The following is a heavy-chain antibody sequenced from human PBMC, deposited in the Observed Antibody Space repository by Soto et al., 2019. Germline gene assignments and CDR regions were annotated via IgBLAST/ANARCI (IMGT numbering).Heavy chain of an antibody. D-gene: IGHD5-12*01. J-gene: IGHJ1*01. Sequence: QVQLVESGGGVVQPGRSLRLSCAASGFTFSSYGMHWVRQAPGKGLEWVAVISYDGSNKYYADSVKGRFTISRDNSKNSLYLQMNSLRAEDTAVYYCAKDGGYSGYDIHGGHLAYFQHWGQGTLVTVSS. CDR2: ISYDGSNK. CDR3: AKDGGYSGYDIHGGHLAYFQH. CDR1: GFTFSSYG. V-gene: IGHV3-30*18.